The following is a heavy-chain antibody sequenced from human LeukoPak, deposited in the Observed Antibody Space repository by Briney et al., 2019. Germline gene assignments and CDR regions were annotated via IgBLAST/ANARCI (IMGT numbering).Heavy chain of an antibody. J-gene: IGHJ4*02. CDR1: GFTFSDYY. D-gene: IGHD1-1*01. Sequence: GGSLRLSCAASGFTFSDYYMSWIRQAPGKGLEWVSHISSSSSYTNYADSVKGRFTISRDNAKNSLYLQMNSLRAEDTAVYYCATGARGKLAYWGQGTLVTVSS. V-gene: IGHV3-11*06. CDR3: ATGARGKLAY. CDR2: ISSSSSYT.